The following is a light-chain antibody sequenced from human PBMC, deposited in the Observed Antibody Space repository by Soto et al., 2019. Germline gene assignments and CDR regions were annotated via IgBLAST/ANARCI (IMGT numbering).Light chain of an antibody. CDR1: QTISSW. J-gene: IGKJ1*01. CDR2: KAS. Sequence: DIQMTQSPSTLSGSVGDRVTITCRASQTISSWLAWYQQKPGKAPKLLIYKASTLKSGVPSRFSGSGFGTEFTLNISSLQPDDFATYYCQHYNSYSEAFGQGTNVELK. CDR3: QHYNSYSEA. V-gene: IGKV1-5*03.